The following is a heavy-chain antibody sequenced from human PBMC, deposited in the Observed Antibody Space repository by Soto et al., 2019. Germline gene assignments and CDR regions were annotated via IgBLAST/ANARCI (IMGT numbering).Heavy chain of an antibody. Sequence: ASVKVSCKASGYTFSSYGISWVRQAPGQGLEWVGWISAYNGNTNYAQKLQGRVTMTTDTSTSTAYMELRSLRSDDTAVYYCARVQGSGYHNWFDPWGQGTLVTVSS. CDR2: ISAYNGNT. V-gene: IGHV1-18*01. J-gene: IGHJ5*02. D-gene: IGHD3-22*01. CDR1: GYTFSSYG. CDR3: ARVQGSGYHNWFDP.